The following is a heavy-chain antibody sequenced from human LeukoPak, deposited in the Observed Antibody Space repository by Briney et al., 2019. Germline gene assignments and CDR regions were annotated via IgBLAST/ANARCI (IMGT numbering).Heavy chain of an antibody. CDR2: ISSSSSYI. CDR1: GFTFSSYS. Sequence: GGSLRLSCAASGFTFSSYSMNWVRQAPGKGLEWVSSISSSSSYIYYADSVKGRFTISRDNAKNSLYPQMNSLRAEDTAVYYCARDYYDSSGWGNYYYYYGMDVWGQGTTVTVSS. D-gene: IGHD3-22*01. V-gene: IGHV3-21*01. CDR3: ARDYYDSSGWGNYYYYYGMDV. J-gene: IGHJ6*02.